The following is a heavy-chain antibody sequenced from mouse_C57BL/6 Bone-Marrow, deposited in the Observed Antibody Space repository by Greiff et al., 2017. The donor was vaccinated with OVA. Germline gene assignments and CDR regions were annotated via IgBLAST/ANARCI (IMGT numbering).Heavy chain of an antibody. CDR3: TREAWFAY. CDR2: IDPETGGT. CDR1: GYTFTDYE. J-gene: IGHJ3*01. Sequence: QVQLPQSGAELVRPGASVTLSCKASGYTFTDYEMHWVKQTPVHGLEWIGAIDPETGGTAYNQKFKGKAIMTADKSSSTAYMELRSLTSEDSAVYYCTREAWFAYWGQGALVTVSA. V-gene: IGHV1-15*01.